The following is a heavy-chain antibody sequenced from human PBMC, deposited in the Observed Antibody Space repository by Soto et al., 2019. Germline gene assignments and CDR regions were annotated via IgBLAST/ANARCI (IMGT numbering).Heavy chain of an antibody. V-gene: IGHV3-23*01. CDR2: ISASGDST. Sequence: VGSLRLSCATSGVGFSNYGMSWVRQAPGKGLEWVSGISASGDSTYYADPVKGRFTISGDNSKRTLYLQMNSLRADDTAIYYCATDPRGHDYWGKGTQVTVGS. CDR1: GVGFSNYG. CDR3: ATDPRGHDY. J-gene: IGHJ4*02.